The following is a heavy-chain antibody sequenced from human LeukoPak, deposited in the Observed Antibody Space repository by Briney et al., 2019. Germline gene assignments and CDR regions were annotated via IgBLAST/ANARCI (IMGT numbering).Heavy chain of an antibody. J-gene: IGHJ6*02. D-gene: IGHD5-18*01. CDR2: INVDGSSK. V-gene: IGHV3-74*01. Sequence: GGSLRLSCAASGFTFSSYWMHWVRQAPGKGLVWVSRINVDGSSKSYADSVKGRFTISRDNAKNTLYLQMNSLRAEDTAVYYCAKVPGYSYGYDYYGMDVWGQGTTVTVSS. CDR1: GFTFSSYW. CDR3: AKVPGYSYGYDYYGMDV.